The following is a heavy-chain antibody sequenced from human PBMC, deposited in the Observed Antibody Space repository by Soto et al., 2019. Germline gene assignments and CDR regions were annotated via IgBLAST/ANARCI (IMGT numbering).Heavy chain of an antibody. V-gene: IGHV3-7*03. Sequence: GGSLRLPCVGSGFRFSDYPLNWVRQAPGEGLEWVANINRRGTSTYYVYSVRGRFSTSGDSNRNSLYLNMDSLRVEDTATYYCVRGTPTPGLDIWGRGTTVTVSS. D-gene: IGHD1-1*01. CDR1: GFRFSDYP. CDR2: INRRGTST. CDR3: VRGTPTPGLDI. J-gene: IGHJ6*02.